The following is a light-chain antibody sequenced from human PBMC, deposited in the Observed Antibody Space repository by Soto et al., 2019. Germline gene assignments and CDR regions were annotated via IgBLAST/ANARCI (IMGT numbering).Light chain of an antibody. CDR1: FSDVGRYNS. CDR2: EVS. Sequence: QSVLTQPASVSGSPGQSITISCTGTFSDVGRYNSVSWYQQRPGKAPKLMIFEVSNRPSGVSNRFSGSKSGNTASLAISGLQTEDEADYYCCSYTSTTAYVFGTGTKLTV. CDR3: CSYTSTTAYV. V-gene: IGLV2-14*01. J-gene: IGLJ1*01.